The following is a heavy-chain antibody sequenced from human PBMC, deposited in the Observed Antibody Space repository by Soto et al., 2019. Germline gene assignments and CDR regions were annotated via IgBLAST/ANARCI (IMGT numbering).Heavy chain of an antibody. D-gene: IGHD5-18*01. CDR3: AKGVSQYTPLALFDY. V-gene: IGHV3-23*01. J-gene: IGHJ4*02. CDR2: ISGSDGRT. Sequence: GGSLRLSCAVSGLTFRNHAMSWVRQAPGKGLEWVSTISGSDGRTYSTDSVKGRFTISRDNSRNTAYLQMNSLRVEDTAVYYCAKGVSQYTPLALFDYWGRGTLVTVSS. CDR1: GLTFRNHA.